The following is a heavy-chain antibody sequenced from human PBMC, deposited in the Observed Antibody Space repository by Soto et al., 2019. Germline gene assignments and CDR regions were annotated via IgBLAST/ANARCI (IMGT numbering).Heavy chain of an antibody. CDR3: ARDRSSYYYYYMDV. J-gene: IGHJ6*03. V-gene: IGHV3-21*01. CDR2: ISSSSSYI. CDR1: GFTFSSYS. Sequence: EVQLVESGGGLVKPGGSLRLSCAASGFTFSSYSMNWVRQAPGKGLEWVSSISSSSSYIYYADSVKGRFTISRDNAKNSLYLLMNSLRAQDTAVYYCARDRSSYYYYYMDVWGKGTTVTVSS.